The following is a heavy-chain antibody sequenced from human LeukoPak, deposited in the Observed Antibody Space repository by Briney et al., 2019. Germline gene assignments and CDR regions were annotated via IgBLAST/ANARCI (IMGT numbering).Heavy chain of an antibody. CDR3: ARDQVGGFWGY. V-gene: IGHV1-69*06. CDR1: GGTFSSYD. Sequence: SVKVSCKASGGTFSSYDISWVRQAPGQGLEWMGGIMPISGTANYAQKFQGRVTITADKPTNTAYMELSSLRSEDTAVYYCARDQVGGFWGYWGQGTLVTVSS. J-gene: IGHJ4*02. CDR2: IMPISGTA. D-gene: IGHD3-16*01.